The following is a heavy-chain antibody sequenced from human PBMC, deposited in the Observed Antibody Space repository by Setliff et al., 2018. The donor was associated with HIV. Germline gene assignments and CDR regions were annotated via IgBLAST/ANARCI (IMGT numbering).Heavy chain of an antibody. D-gene: IGHD3-10*01. CDR1: GGSISSGTYY. J-gene: IGHJ4*02. Sequence: PSETLSLTCTVSGGSISSGTYYWSWIRQPAGKGLEWMGRMYINGNSNYNPSLKSRATISIDTSKTQFSLRLSSVTAADTAVYYCARVWFGEFREAHFDSWGQGTLVTSPQ. V-gene: IGHV4-61*02. CDR3: ARVWFGEFREAHFDS. CDR2: MYINGNS.